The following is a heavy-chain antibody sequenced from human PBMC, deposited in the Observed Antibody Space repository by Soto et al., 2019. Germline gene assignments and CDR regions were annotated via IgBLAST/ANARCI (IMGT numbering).Heavy chain of an antibody. J-gene: IGHJ4*02. CDR3: ASSVLVTSTMNYFDL. D-gene: IGHD2-8*02. Sequence: PVESLKISCNASGYIFIDYWIGWVRQMPGKGLEWMGIVYPRDSDTRYSPSFQGQVTISADRSTGTAFLQWSSLKASDTAIYFCASSVLVTSTMNYFDLWGQGTLVNV. CDR2: VYPRDSDT. V-gene: IGHV5-51*01. CDR1: GYIFIDYW.